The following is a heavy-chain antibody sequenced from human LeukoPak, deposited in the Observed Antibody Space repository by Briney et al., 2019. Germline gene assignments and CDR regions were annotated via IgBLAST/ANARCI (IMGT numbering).Heavy chain of an antibody. J-gene: IGHJ5*02. D-gene: IGHD1-26*01. V-gene: IGHV1-69*05. Sequence: SVKVSCKASGGIFRSYGVSWVRQAPGQGLEWMGGITDMFRTGNYAQKFQGRVTITTDESTRTAFMESSSLTFEDTAMYYCAEINLVEEGGRFVNWLDPWGQGTLVTVSS. CDR1: GGIFRSYG. CDR2: ITDMFRTG. CDR3: AEINLVEEGGRFVNWLDP.